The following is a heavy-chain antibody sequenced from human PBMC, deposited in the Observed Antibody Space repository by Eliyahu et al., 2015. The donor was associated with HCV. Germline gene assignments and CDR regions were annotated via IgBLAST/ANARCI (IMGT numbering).Heavy chain of an antibody. Sequence: QVQLVESGGGVVQPGRSLRLSCAASGFTFSSYAMPWVRQAPGKGLEWVAVISYDGSNKYYADSVKGRFTISRDNSKNTLYLQMNSLRAEDTAVYYCARGIAVAGGPDYWGQGTLVTVSS. D-gene: IGHD6-19*01. CDR2: ISYDGSNK. J-gene: IGHJ4*02. CDR3: ARGIAVAGGPDY. V-gene: IGHV3-30-3*01. CDR1: GFTFSSYA.